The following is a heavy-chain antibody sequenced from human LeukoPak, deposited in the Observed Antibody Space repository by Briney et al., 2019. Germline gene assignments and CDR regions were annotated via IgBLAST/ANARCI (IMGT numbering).Heavy chain of an antibody. V-gene: IGHV4-34*01. CDR3: ARGLGYYGSGSYSPFDY. CDR1: GGSFSGYY. Sequence: SETLSLTCAVYGGSFSGYYWSWIRQPPGKGMEWIGEINHSGSTNYNPSLKSRVTISVDTSKNQFSLKLSSETAADTAVYYCARGLGYYGSGSYSPFDYWGQGTLVTVSS. D-gene: IGHD3-10*01. J-gene: IGHJ4*02. CDR2: INHSGST.